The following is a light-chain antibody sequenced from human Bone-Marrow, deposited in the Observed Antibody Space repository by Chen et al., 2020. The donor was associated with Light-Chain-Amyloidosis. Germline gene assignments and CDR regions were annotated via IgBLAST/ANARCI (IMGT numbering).Light chain of an antibody. CDR1: NIGSTS. CDR2: DDS. J-gene: IGLJ3*02. Sequence: SYVLTQPSSVSVAPGQTATIACGGNNIGSTSAHWYQQTPGQAPLLVVYDDSDRPSGIPERLSGSNSGNTATLTISRVEAGDEADYYRQVWDRSSDRPVFGGGTKLTVL. V-gene: IGLV3-21*02. CDR3: QVWDRSSDRPV.